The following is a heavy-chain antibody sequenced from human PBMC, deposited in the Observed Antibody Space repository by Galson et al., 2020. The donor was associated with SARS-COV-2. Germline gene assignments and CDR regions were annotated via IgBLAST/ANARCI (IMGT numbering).Heavy chain of an antibody. D-gene: IGHD2-2*03. Sequence: GEYLKISCAASGFTFSSYGMHWVRQAPGKGLEWVEVISYDGSNKYYADSVKGRFTISRDNSKNTLYLQMNSLRAEDTAVYYCAAGYCSSTSGYPIYYYYYGMDVWGQGTTVTVSS. V-gene: IGHV3-30*03. J-gene: IGHJ6*02. CDR3: AAGYCSSTSGYPIYYYYYGMDV. CDR2: ISYDGSNK. CDR1: GFTFSSYG.